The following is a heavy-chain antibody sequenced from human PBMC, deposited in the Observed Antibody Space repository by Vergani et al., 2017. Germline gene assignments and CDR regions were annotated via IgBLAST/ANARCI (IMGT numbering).Heavy chain of an antibody. CDR1: GGSISSGGYS. V-gene: IGHV4-30-2*01. Sequence: QLQLQESGSGLVKPSQTLSLTCAVSGGSISSGGYSWSWIRQPPGKGLEWIGYIYHSGSTYYNPSRKSRVTISVDRSKNQFSLKLSSVTAADTAVYYCARGTYYYDSSGYYYYYYGMDVWGQGTTVTVSS. D-gene: IGHD3-22*01. CDR3: ARGTYYYDSSGYYYYYYGMDV. CDR2: IYHSGST. J-gene: IGHJ6*02.